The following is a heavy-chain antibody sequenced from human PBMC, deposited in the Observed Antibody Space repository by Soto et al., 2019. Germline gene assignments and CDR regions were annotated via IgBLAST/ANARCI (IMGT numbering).Heavy chain of an antibody. V-gene: IGHV1-2*04. Sequence: ASVKVSCKASGYTFTGYYMHWVRQAPGQGLEWMGWINPNSGGTNYAQKFQGWVTMTRDTSISTTYMELSRLRSDDTAVYYCARESYGGSSSWYSYWGQGTLVTVSS. CDR1: GYTFTGYY. CDR2: INPNSGGT. J-gene: IGHJ4*02. D-gene: IGHD6-13*01. CDR3: ARESYGGSSSWYSY.